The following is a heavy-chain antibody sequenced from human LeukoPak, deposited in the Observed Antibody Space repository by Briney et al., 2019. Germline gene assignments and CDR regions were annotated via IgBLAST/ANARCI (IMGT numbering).Heavy chain of an antibody. CDR1: GFTFSNYN. J-gene: IGHJ4*02. CDR2: ISGSGSDM. Sequence: PGGSLRLSCAASGFTFSNYNMNWVRQAPGKGLEWVAYISGSGSDMYYADSVKGRFTISRDNSKNTLYLQMNSLRAEDTAVYYCARVAAALYFDYWGQGTLVTVSS. D-gene: IGHD6-13*01. V-gene: IGHV3-21*05. CDR3: ARVAAALYFDY.